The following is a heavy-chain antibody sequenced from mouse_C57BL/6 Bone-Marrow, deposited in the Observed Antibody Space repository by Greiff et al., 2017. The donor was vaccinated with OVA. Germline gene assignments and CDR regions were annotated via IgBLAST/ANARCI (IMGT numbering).Heavy chain of an antibody. CDR1: GYTFTSYG. D-gene: IGHD1-1*01. CDR2: IYPRSGNT. CDR3: ARNRYYYGSSYFDY. V-gene: IGHV1-81*01. Sequence: VKLMESGAELARPGASVKLSCKASGYTFTSYGISWVKQRTGQGLEWIGEIYPRSGNTYYNEKFKGKATLTADKSSSTAYMELRSLTSEDSAVYFCARNRYYYGSSYFDYWGQGTTLTVSS. J-gene: IGHJ2*01.